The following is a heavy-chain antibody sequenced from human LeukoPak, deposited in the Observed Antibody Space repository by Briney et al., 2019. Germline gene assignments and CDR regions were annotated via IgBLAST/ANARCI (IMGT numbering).Heavy chain of an antibody. V-gene: IGHV3-30-3*01. D-gene: IGHD3-16*01. CDR2: ISSHGHSQ. CDR1: GLTFSSSV. Sequence: GGSLRLSCAASGLTFSSSVIHWVRQAPGKRLEWVAVISSHGHSQYYADSVKDRFTISRDNSKNTQYLQINSLRGDDTAIHYCARERGVLDAFDIWGQGTIVTVFS. CDR3: ARERGVLDAFDI. J-gene: IGHJ3*02.